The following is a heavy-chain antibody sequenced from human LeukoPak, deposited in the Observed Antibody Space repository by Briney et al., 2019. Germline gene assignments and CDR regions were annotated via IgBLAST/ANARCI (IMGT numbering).Heavy chain of an antibody. J-gene: IGHJ4*02. D-gene: IGHD3-16*01. V-gene: IGHV3-33*01. CDR1: GFTFSSYG. Sequence: GRSLRLSCAASGFTFSSYGMHWVRQAPGKGLEWVAVIWYDGSNKYYADSVKGRFTISRDNSKNTLYLQMNSLRAEDTAVYYCARGLKFGGAHSDYWGQGTLVTVSS. CDR2: IWYDGSNK. CDR3: ARGLKFGGAHSDY.